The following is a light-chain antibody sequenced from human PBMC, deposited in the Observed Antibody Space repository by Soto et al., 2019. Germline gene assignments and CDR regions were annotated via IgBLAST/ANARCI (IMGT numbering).Light chain of an antibody. Sequence: EIVLTQSPATLSLSPGERATLSCSASQSVGSFLAWYHQKPGQAPRLLVFDASNRATGIPVRFSGSGSGTDFTLTISSLEPEDSAVYYCQQRSNWPLTFGGGTKVDIK. CDR3: QQRSNWPLT. V-gene: IGKV3-11*01. CDR1: QSVGSF. CDR2: DAS. J-gene: IGKJ4*01.